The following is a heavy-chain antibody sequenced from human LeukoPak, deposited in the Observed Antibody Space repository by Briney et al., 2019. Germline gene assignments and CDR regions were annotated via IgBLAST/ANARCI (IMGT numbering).Heavy chain of an antibody. V-gene: IGHV4-34*01. CDR2: INHSGST. J-gene: IGHJ4*02. Sequence: PSETLSLTCAVYGGSFSGYYWSWIRQPPGKGLEWIGEINHSGSTNYNPSLKSRVTISVDTSKNQFSLKLSSVTAADTAVYYCARSAGRRPHLLYYWGQGTLVTVSS. D-gene: IGHD2-15*01. CDR1: GGSFSGYY. CDR3: ARSAGRRPHLLYY.